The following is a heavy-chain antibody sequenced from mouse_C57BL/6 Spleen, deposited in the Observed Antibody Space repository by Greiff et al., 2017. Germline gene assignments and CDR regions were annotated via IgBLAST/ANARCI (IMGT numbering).Heavy chain of an antibody. J-gene: IGHJ1*03. CDR3: ARVPNDYGSSVYWYFDY. CDR2: ILPGSGGT. CDR1: GYTFTGYW. V-gene: IGHV1-9*01. D-gene: IGHD1-1*01. Sequence: QVHVKQSGAELMKPGASVKLSCKATGYTFTGYWIEWVKQRPGNGLEWIGEILPGSGGTNYNEKFKGKATFTADTSSNTAYMQLSSLTPDDSAIYYCARVPNDYGSSVYWYFDYWGKGTTVTVSS.